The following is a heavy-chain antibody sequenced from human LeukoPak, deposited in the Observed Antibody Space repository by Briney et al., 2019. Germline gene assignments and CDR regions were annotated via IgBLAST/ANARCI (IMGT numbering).Heavy chain of an antibody. CDR2: IKVSGGRT. Sequence: ASVKVSCKASGYTFSCFYVHWERHAPGQGLEWMGIIKVSGGRTEYAQKFQGRVTVTRDMSTSTVYMELNNLRSEDTAVYYCAREPPESYYFDNWGLGTLVTVSS. CDR1: GYTFSCFY. CDR3: AREPPESYYFDN. V-gene: IGHV1-46*01. J-gene: IGHJ4*02.